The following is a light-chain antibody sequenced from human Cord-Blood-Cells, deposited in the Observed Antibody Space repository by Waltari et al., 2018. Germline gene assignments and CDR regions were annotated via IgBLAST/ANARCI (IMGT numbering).Light chain of an antibody. CDR1: KLGDKY. J-gene: IGLJ2*01. Sequence: SYELTQPPSVSVSPGQTASITCSGDKLGDKYACWYQQKPGQSPVLVIYQDSKRPSGIPERFSGSNSGNTATLTIGVTQAMDEADYYCQAWDSSTAVFGGGTKLTVL. CDR3: QAWDSSTAV. CDR2: QDS. V-gene: IGLV3-1*01.